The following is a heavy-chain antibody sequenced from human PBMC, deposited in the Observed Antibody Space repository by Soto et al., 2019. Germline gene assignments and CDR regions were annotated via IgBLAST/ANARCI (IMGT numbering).Heavy chain of an antibody. D-gene: IGHD1-1*01. Sequence: ASVKVSCKASGYTFTGYYMHWVRQAPGQGLEWMGWINPNSGGTNYAQKFQGWVTMTRDTSISTAYMELSRLRSDDTAVYYCARAKTKDNWNAPVDYWGQGTLVTVSS. CDR1: GYTFTGYY. V-gene: IGHV1-2*04. CDR2: INPNSGGT. J-gene: IGHJ4*02. CDR3: ARAKTKDNWNAPVDY.